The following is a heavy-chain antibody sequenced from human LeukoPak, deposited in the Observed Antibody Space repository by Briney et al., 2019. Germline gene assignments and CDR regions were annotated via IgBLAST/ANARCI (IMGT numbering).Heavy chain of an antibody. Sequence: GGSLRLSCAASGFPFSTYGISWVRQAPGKGLEWVSAITGSGDFAKYADSVRGRFTISRDNSKNTVYLQMNSLTVEDTALYYCTKRITVTAPFDSWGQGAPVIVSS. J-gene: IGHJ4*02. CDR1: GFPFSTYG. V-gene: IGHV3-23*01. CDR2: ITGSGDFA. D-gene: IGHD4-17*01. CDR3: TKRITVTAPFDS.